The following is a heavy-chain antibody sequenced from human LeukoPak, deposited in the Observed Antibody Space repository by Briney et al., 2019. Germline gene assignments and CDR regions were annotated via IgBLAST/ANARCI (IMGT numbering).Heavy chain of an antibody. D-gene: IGHD3-10*01. Sequence: PGGSLRLSCTASGFTFGDYAMSWVRQAPGKGLEWVGFIRSKAYGGTTEYAASVKGRFTVSRDDSKSIAYLQMNSLRAEDTAVYYCARQYYYGSWPRNYFDYWGQGTLVTVSS. CDR3: ARQYYYGSWPRNYFDY. CDR1: GFTFGDYA. CDR2: IRSKAYGGTT. J-gene: IGHJ4*02. V-gene: IGHV3-49*04.